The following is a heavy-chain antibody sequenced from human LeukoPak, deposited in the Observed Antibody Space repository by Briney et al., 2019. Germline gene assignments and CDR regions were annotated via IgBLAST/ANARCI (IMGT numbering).Heavy chain of an antibody. V-gene: IGHV1-3*01. CDR2: LSAGSGYT. D-gene: IGHD2-2*01. J-gene: IGHJ4*02. CDR1: GYSFTDYA. CDR3: ARSGIGTVPGSYFDY. Sequence: APVKVSCKASGYSFTDYAIHWVRQAPGQRLEWMGWLSAGSGYTKYSEKFQGSLTITRDTSASTAYMELSSLTSEDTAVYYCARSGIGTVPGSYFDYWGQGTLVTVSS.